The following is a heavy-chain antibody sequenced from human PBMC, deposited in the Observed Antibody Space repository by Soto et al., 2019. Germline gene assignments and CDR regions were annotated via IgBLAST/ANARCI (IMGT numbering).Heavy chain of an antibody. D-gene: IGHD3-22*01. J-gene: IGHJ3*02. CDR1: GYMFTGYY. V-gene: IGHV1-2*02. CDR2: INPKSGGT. Sequence: ASVKVSFKASGYMFTGYYIHWVRQAPGQGLEWMGWINPKSGGTKYAEKFQGRVSMTGDTSITTAYLELSSLTSDDTAVYYCATDRVAFDMWGQGTKVTVSS. CDR3: ATDRVAFDM.